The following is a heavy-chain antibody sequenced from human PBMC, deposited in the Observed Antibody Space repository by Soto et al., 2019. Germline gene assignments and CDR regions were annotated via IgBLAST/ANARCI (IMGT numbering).Heavy chain of an antibody. Sequence: QLLLQESGPGLVSPSETLSLTCTVSGGSINTKNYYWGWLRQPPGKGLEWIASVSYSGRIYYNPSLTSRHTIYLGPSENNLSLRLTAVTAADPALYFCARFGGGRDAAVGFDHWGPGTLVTVSS. CDR2: VSYSGRI. D-gene: IGHD3-16*01. J-gene: IGHJ4*01. CDR3: ARFGGGRDAAVGFDH. V-gene: IGHV4-39*01. CDR1: GGSINTKNYY.